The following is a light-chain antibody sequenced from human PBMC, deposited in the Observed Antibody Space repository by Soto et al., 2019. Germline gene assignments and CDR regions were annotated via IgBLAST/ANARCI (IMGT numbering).Light chain of an antibody. CDR2: GES. CDR3: QKYNNWPIT. Sequence: EIVMTQSPAILSLSPGERATLSCRASQSVSSNLAWYQHKTGQAPRLIISGESTRATGIPARFSGSGSGTELNLTISSLQSEDFAVYYCQKYNNWPITFGQGTRLEIK. CDR1: QSVSSN. J-gene: IGKJ5*01. V-gene: IGKV3-15*01.